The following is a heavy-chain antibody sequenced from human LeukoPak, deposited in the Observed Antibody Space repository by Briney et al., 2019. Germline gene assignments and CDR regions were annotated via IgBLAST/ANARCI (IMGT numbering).Heavy chain of an antibody. CDR2: IKQDGSEK. Sequence: GGSLRLSCAASGFTFSSYWMSWVRQAPGKGLEWVANIKQDGSEKYYVDSVKGRFTISRDNAKNSLYLQMNSLRAEDTAVYYCASLGYCSSTSCAEYFQHWGQGTLVTASS. D-gene: IGHD2-2*01. J-gene: IGHJ1*01. CDR3: ASLGYCSSTSCAEYFQH. CDR1: GFTFSSYW. V-gene: IGHV3-7*01.